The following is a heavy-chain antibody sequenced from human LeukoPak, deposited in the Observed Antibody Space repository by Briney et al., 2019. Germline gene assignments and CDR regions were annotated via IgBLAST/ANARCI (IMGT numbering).Heavy chain of an antibody. CDR2: IYYSGST. V-gene: IGHV4-59*08. CDR3: ARRFIYYDSGGHAFDI. J-gene: IGHJ3*02. D-gene: IGHD3-22*01. Sequence: SETLSLTCTVSGGSISSYYWSWIRQPPGKGLEWIGYIYYSGSTNYNPSLKSRVTISVDTSKNQFSLKLSSVTAADTAVYYCARRFIYYDSGGHAFDIWGQGTMVTVSS. CDR1: GGSISSYY.